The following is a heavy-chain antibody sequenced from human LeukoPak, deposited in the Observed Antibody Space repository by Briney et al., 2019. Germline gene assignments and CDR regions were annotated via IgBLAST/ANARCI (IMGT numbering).Heavy chain of an antibody. D-gene: IGHD2-2*01. J-gene: IGHJ6*03. CDR3: ARGVPAATGDYYYYMDV. V-gene: IGHV3-21*01. CDR2: ISSSSNYI. CDR1: GFTFSSYS. Sequence: GGSLRLSCAASGFTFSSYSMNWVRQAPGKGLEWVSSISSSSNYIYYADSVKGRFTISRDDAKNSLNLQMNSLRAEDTAVYYCARGVPAATGDYYYYMDVWGKGTTVTISS.